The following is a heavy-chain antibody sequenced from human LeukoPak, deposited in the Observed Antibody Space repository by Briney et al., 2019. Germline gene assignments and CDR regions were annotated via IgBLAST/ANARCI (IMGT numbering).Heavy chain of an antibody. J-gene: IGHJ4*02. CDR2: IYHSGST. D-gene: IGHD5-18*01. CDR1: GYSISSGYY. Sequence: PSETLSLTCTVSGYSISSGYYWGWIRQPPGKGLEWIGSIYHSGSTYYNPSLKSRVTISVDTSKNQFSLKLSSVTAADTAVYYCARGRGYSYGLDYWGQGTLVTVSS. V-gene: IGHV4-38-2*02. CDR3: ARGRGYSYGLDY.